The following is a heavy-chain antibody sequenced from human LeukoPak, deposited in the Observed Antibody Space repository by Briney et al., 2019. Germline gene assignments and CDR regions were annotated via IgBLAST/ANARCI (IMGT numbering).Heavy chain of an antibody. D-gene: IGHD5-12*01. CDR3: ARAGSGYDSGDYYYGMDV. CDR2: IYYSGST. J-gene: IGHJ6*02. V-gene: IGHV4-59*01. CDR1: GGSISSYY. Sequence: SETLSLTCTVSGGSISSYYWSWIRQPPGKGLEWIGYIYYSGSTNYNPSLKSRVTISVDTSKNQSSLKLSSVTAADTAVYYCARAGSGYDSGDYYYGMDVWGQGTTVTVSS.